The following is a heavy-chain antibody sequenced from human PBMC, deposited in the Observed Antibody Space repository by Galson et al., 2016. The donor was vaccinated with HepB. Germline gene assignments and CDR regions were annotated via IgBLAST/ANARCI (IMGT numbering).Heavy chain of an antibody. V-gene: IGHV4-30-2*01. D-gene: IGHD4/OR15-4a*01. J-gene: IGHJ3*01. CDR2: IYQSGTT. CDR1: GGPISTGLFP. CDR3: ARGLFLAPGAFDL. Sequence: LSLTCTVTGGPISTGLFPWSWIRQPPGKGLEWIGYIYQSGTTYYNPSLKSPVTISVDRSKNQFSLNLTSVTAADTAVYFCARGLFLAPGAFDLWGQGTMVAVSA.